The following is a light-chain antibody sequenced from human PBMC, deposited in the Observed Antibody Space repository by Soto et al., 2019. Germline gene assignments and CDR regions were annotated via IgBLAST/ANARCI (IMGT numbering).Light chain of an antibody. J-gene: IGKJ1*01. V-gene: IGKV3-20*01. Sequence: ENVLTQSPGTLSLSPGERVTLSCRASQSVASSYLAWYQQKPGQAPRLLIYSASSRATGIPDRFSGSGSGTAFTLTISRLEPEDFAVYYCQQYGSSPCTFGQGTKVEIK. CDR2: SAS. CDR1: QSVASSY. CDR3: QQYGSSPCT.